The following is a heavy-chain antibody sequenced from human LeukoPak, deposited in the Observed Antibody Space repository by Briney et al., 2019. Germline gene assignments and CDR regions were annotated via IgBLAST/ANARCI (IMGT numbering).Heavy chain of an antibody. CDR3: ARDLLEYSSSSGVDAFDI. D-gene: IGHD6-6*01. CDR1: GYTFTSYG. CDR2: ISAYNGNT. Sequence: ASVKVSCKASGYTFTSYGISWVRQAPGQGLEWMGWISAYNGNTNYAQKLQGRVTMTTDTSTSTAYMELRSLRPNDTAVYYCARDLLEYSSSSGVDAFDIWGQGTMVTVSS. J-gene: IGHJ3*02. V-gene: IGHV1-18*01.